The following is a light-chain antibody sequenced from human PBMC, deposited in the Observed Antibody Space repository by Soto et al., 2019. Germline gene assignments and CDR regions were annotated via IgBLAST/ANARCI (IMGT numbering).Light chain of an antibody. CDR2: GAS. V-gene: IGKV3-20*01. CDR3: QQYGNSPPVT. CDR1: QSVSNNY. J-gene: IGKJ4*01. Sequence: EIGLTQSPCTLSLSPGERATLSCRASQSVSNNYLAWYQQNPGQAPRLLIYGASIRATGIPDRFSGSGSGTDFTLTISRLEPEDFAVYYCQQYGNSPPVTFGGGTRVEIK.